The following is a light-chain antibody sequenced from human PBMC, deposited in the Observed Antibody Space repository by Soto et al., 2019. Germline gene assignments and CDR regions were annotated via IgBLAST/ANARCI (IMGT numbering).Light chain of an antibody. CDR2: DAS. V-gene: IGKV3-11*01. Sequence: EIVLTQSPATLSLSPGERATLSCRASRSINNYLAWYQQRPGQAPRLLFYDASNRATGIPARFNGSGSGTDFTLTITALEPDDFAVYYCKQRSNWPPGITFGQGTKLEIK. CDR1: RSINNY. J-gene: IGKJ2*01. CDR3: KQRSNWPPGIT.